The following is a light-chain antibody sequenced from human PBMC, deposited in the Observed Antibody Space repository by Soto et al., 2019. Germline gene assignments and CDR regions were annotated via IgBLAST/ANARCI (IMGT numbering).Light chain of an antibody. CDR2: GAS. Sequence: EIVLTQCPVTLSLSPGERATLSCRASQSITNNYLAWYQQKPGRAHRLLIYGASSRATGIPDRFSGSGSGTDFTLTISRLEPEDFAMYYCQQYGYLVTFGGGTKVDIK. CDR3: QQYGYLVT. J-gene: IGKJ4*01. V-gene: IGKV3-20*01. CDR1: QSITNNY.